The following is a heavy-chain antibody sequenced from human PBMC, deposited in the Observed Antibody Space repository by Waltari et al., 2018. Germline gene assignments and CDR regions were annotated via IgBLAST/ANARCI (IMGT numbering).Heavy chain of an antibody. D-gene: IGHD2-2*01. CDR1: GGSISSYY. Sequence: QVQLQESGPGLVKPSETLSLTCTVSGGSISSYYWSWIRQPPGKGLEWIGYIYYSGSTNYNPSLKSRVTISVDTSKNQFSLKLSSVTAADTAVYYCAGEGDCSSTSCYPTWCQGTLVTVSS. CDR3: AGEGDCSSTSCYPT. CDR2: IYYSGST. V-gene: IGHV4-59*08. J-gene: IGHJ5*02.